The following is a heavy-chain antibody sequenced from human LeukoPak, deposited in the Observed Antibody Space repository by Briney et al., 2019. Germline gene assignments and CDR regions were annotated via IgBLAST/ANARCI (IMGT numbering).Heavy chain of an antibody. CDR3: ARARFGYNRGPFDY. V-gene: IGHV3-21*06. CDR1: GFTFSSYS. D-gene: IGHD5-24*01. J-gene: IGHJ4*02. Sequence: GGSLRPSCAASGFTFSSYSMNWVRQAPGKGLEWVSSITTSSSDIYYADSVKGRFTISRDNAKNSLYLQMNSLRPEDTAVYYCARARFGYNRGPFDYWGQGILVTVSS. CDR2: ITTSSSDI.